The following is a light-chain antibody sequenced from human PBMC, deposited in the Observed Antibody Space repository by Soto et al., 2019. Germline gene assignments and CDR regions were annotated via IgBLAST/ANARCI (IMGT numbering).Light chain of an antibody. V-gene: IGLV1-47*01. CDR2: RNN. Sequence: QSVLTQPPSASGTPGQRVTISCSGSSSNIGSNYVYWYQQLPGTVPQLLIYRNNERPSGVPDRFSGSKSGTSASLAISGLRSADEADYYCAAWDDSLSGVVLGGGTKLTVL. CDR3: AAWDDSLSGVV. J-gene: IGLJ2*01. CDR1: SSNIGSNY.